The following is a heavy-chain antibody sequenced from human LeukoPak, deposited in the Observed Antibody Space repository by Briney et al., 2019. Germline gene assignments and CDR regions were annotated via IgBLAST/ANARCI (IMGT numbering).Heavy chain of an antibody. CDR2: IYDNGRT. CDR3: ARVRGGSNLDY. D-gene: IGHD2-15*01. V-gene: IGHV4-4*02. CDR1: GGSIISTNW. J-gene: IGHJ4*02. Sequence: PSETLSLTCAVSGGSIISTNWWSWVRQPPGKGLEWIGEIYDNGRTNYNPSLRSRVTISVDKSKKQFSLKLSSVTAADTAVYYCARVRGGSNLDYWDQGTRVTVSS.